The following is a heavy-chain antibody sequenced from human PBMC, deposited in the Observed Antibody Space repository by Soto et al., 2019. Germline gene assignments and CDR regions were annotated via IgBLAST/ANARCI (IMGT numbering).Heavy chain of an antibody. D-gene: IGHD3-10*01. Sequence: SETLSLTCTVSGGSFSNSSYYWGWIRQPPGKGLEWIGSVYASGSTYYNPSLKSRVTISADTSKNHLSLKLSSVTAADTAVYYCDAITRVRGVILGMGVWGQGTRVTVSS. CDR1: GGSFSNSSYY. CDR2: VYASGST. CDR3: DAITRVRGVILGMGV. J-gene: IGHJ6*02. V-gene: IGHV4-39*02.